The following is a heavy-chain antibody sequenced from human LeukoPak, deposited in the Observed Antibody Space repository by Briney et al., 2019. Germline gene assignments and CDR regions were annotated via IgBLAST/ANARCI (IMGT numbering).Heavy chain of an antibody. V-gene: IGHV1-69*01. D-gene: IGHD5-12*01. CDR3: ARDDALVATGSFDY. Sequence: WSSVKVSCKASGGTFSSYAISWVRQAPGQGLEWMGGIIPIFGTANYAQKFQGRVTITADESTSTAYMELSSLRSEDTAVYYCARDDALVATGSFDYWGQGTLVTVSS. J-gene: IGHJ4*02. CDR2: IIPIFGTA. CDR1: GGTFSSYA.